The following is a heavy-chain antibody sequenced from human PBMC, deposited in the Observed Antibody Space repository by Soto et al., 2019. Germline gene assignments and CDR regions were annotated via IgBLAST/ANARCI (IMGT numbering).Heavy chain of an antibody. Sequence: GGSLRLSCAASGFTFSSYGMHWVRQAPGKGLEWVAVIWYDGSNKYYADSVKGRFTISRDNSKNTLYLQMNSLRAEDTAVYYCATLSPKYSRKTGYFDYWGQGTLVTVYS. CDR1: GFTFSSYG. CDR3: ATLSPKYSRKTGYFDY. J-gene: IGHJ4*02. V-gene: IGHV3-33*01. CDR2: IWYDGSNK. D-gene: IGHD6-6*01.